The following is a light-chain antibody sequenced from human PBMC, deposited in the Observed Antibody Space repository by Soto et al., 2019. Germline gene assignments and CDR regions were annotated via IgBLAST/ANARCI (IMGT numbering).Light chain of an antibody. CDR2: LNSDGGH. Sequence: QAVLTQSPSASASLGASVKLTCTLTTGHSSYVIAWHQQQPEKGPRYLMKLNSDGGHIKGDGIPDRFSGSSSGAERYLTISSLQSEDEADYYCQTWASGIRVFGGGTKLTVL. CDR3: QTWASGIRV. V-gene: IGLV4-69*01. CDR1: TGHSSYV. J-gene: IGLJ3*02.